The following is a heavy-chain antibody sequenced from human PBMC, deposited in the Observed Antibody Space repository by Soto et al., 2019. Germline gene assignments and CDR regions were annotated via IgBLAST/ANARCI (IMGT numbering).Heavy chain of an antibody. CDR1: GGSVSSTNW. CDR3: ARGPYYYDSSGPPYYYYGMDV. V-gene: IGHV4-4*02. J-gene: IGHJ6*02. CDR2: IYYSGST. Sequence: SETLSLTCAVSGGSVSSTNWWSWVRQSPGKGLEWIGSIYYSGSTYYNPSLKSRVTISVDTSKNQFSLKLSSVTAADTAVYYCARGPYYYDSSGPPYYYYGMDVWGQGTTVTVSS. D-gene: IGHD3-22*01.